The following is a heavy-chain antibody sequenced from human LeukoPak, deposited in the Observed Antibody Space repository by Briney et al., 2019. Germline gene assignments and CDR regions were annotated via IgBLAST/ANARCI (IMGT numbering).Heavy chain of an antibody. V-gene: IGHV3-74*01. CDR1: GYSFNTYW. J-gene: IGHJ4*02. D-gene: IGHD6-13*01. CDR3: ARDHSSWEVPSDY. Sequence: GGSLRLSCAAPGYSFNTYWMLWVRQVPGKGLVWVSGMNTDGGDRSYADSVKGRFTISRDNAKNTLYLQMNSLRDEDTAVYYCARDHSSWEVPSDYWGQGTLVTVSS. CDR2: MNTDGGDR.